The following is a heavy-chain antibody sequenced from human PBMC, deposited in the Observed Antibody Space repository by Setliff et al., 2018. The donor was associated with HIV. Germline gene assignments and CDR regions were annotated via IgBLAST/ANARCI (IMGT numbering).Heavy chain of an antibody. CDR2: ISPIFQIA. V-gene: IGHV1-69*10. D-gene: IGHD2-2*01. CDR1: GYNFGRLG. J-gene: IGHJ3*02. CDR3: ARGGRVVPAATGSNAYDI. Sequence: GASVKVSCKASGYNFGRLGISWVRQAPGKGLEWMGGISPIFQIADYAQKFQGRLTITADKSTSTAYMELSSLRSEDTAVYYCARGGRVVPAATGSNAYDIWGQGAKVT.